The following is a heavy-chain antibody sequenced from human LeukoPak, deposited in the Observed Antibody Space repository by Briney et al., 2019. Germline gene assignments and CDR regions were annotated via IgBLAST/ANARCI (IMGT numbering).Heavy chain of an antibody. CDR1: GFTFDDYG. CDR3: ARVCSSGWYNGRPNDAFDI. CDR2: MNWNGGST. D-gene: IGHD6-19*01. J-gene: IGHJ3*02. V-gene: IGHV3-20*04. Sequence: GGCLRLSCAASGFTFDDYGMSWVRQAPGKGLEWVSGMNWNGGSTGYADSVKGRFTISRDNAKNSLYLQMNSLRAEDTALYYCARVCSSGWYNGRPNDAFDIWGQGTMVTVSS.